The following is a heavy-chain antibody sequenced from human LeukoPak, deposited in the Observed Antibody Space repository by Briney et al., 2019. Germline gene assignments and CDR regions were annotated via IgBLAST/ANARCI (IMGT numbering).Heavy chain of an antibody. CDR3: ARRWKWKDNPDAFDI. CDR1: GYTFTSYA. CDR2: INAGNGNT. Sequence: ASVKVSCKASGYTFTSYAMHWVRQAPGQRLEWMGWINAGNGNTKYSQKFQGRVTITRDTSASTVYMELSSLRSEDTAVYYCARRWKWKDNPDAFDIWGQGTMVTVSS. J-gene: IGHJ3*02. D-gene: IGHD1-14*01. V-gene: IGHV1-3*01.